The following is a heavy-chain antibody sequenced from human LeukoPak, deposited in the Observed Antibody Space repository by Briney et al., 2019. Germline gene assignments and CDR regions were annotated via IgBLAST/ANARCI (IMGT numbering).Heavy chain of an antibody. CDR1: GFTFYSYV. CDR3: AKDRRWELRGVDY. CDR2: ISGSGGST. D-gene: IGHD1-26*01. V-gene: IGHV3-23*01. Sequence: GGSLTLSCAASGFTFYSYVMSWLRQAPGKGLVWVSAISGSGGSTYYADSVKGRFTISRDNSKTTLYLQMNSLRAEDTAVYYCAKDRRWELRGVDYWGQGTLVTVSS. J-gene: IGHJ4*02.